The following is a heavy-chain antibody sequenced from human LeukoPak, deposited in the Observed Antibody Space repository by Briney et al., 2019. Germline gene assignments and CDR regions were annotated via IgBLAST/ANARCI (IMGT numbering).Heavy chain of an antibody. J-gene: IGHJ3*02. CDR1: GFTFISYG. CDR3: ARGGSYLSAFDI. Sequence: GGTLRLSCAASGFTFISYGMIWVRQAPGQGLEWGSVISGSGVITYYAAPVKGRFTISRDNATNPPDLQMNSLRAQDPALYYCARGGSYLSAFDIWGQGTMVTVSS. D-gene: IGHD1-26*01. V-gene: IGHV3-23*01. CDR2: ISGSGVIT.